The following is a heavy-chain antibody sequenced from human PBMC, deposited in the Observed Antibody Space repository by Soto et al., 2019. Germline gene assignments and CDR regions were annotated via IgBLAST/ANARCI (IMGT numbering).Heavy chain of an antibody. CDR2: IIPIFGTA. CDR3: ASSAARPLYYYYGMDV. V-gene: IGHV1-69*13. D-gene: IGHD6-6*01. CDR1: GGTFSSYA. J-gene: IGHJ6*02. Sequence: ASVKVSCKASGGTFSSYAISWVRQAPGQGLEWMGGIIPIFGTANYAQKFQGRVTITADESTSTAYMELSSLRSEDTAVYYCASSAARPLYYYYGMDVWGQGTTVTVSS.